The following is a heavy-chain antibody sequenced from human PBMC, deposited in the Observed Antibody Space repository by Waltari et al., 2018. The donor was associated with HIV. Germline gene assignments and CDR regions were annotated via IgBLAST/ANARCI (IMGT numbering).Heavy chain of an antibody. J-gene: IGHJ4*02. D-gene: IGHD4-17*01. CDR3: ATLRTVTGTIDY. Sequence: QLQLQESGPALVNPSETLSLTCTVSTGYISQNYYWGWVRQSPGTGLEWIGVVYSNGLPPYSPSLESRVTMSVDSSKNLFSLTLTSVTAADTALYFCATLRTVTGTIDYWGQGSLVTVSS. V-gene: IGHV4-39*01. CDR2: VYSNGLP. CDR1: TGYISQNYY.